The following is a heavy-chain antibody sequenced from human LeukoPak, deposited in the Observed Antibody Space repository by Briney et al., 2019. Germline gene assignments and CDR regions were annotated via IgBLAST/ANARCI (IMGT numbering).Heavy chain of an antibody. CDR3: TRVIVAVPGYFDYFDF. CDR2: INEDGSNK. J-gene: IGHJ4*02. CDR1: GFSFSNHY. V-gene: IGHV3-7*01. D-gene: IGHD6-19*01. Sequence: GGSLRLSCTASGFSFSNHYMRWIRQAPGKGLEWVANINEDGSNKWHLGSVKGRFTVSRDNARNSLYLQTNSLRVEDTAVYYCTRVIVAVPGYFDYFDFWGQGVLVTVSS.